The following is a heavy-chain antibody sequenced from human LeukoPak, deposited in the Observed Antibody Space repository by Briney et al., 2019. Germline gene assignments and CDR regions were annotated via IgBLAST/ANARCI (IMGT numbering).Heavy chain of an antibody. CDR3: ARTIMAAVDGFDI. Sequence: ASVKVSCKSSGYTFTVYYIHWVRQAPGQGLELLGWINPNSGGTIYAQKFQGRVTMTIDTSISTAYMELSTLRSDDTAVYYCARTIMAAVDGFDIWGQGTMVTVSS. CDR1: GYTFTVYY. CDR2: INPNSGGT. V-gene: IGHV1-2*02. D-gene: IGHD5-12*01. J-gene: IGHJ3*02.